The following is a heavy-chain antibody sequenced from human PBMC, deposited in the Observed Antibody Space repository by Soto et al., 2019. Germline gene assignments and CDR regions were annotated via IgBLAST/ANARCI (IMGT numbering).Heavy chain of an antibody. CDR3: ARNSGGYSYYGMDV. CDR2: IYYSGST. D-gene: IGHD2-21*02. CDR1: GGSISSGGYY. Sequence: SETLSLTCTVSGGSISSGGYYWSWIRQHPGKGLEWIGYIYYSGSTYYNPSLKSRVTISVDTSKNQFSLKLSSVTAADTAVYYCARNSGGYSYYGMDVWXQGTTVT. V-gene: IGHV4-31*03. J-gene: IGHJ6*02.